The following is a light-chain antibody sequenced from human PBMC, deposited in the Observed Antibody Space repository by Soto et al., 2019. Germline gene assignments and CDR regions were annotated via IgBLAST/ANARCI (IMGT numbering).Light chain of an antibody. CDR2: DAS. J-gene: IGKJ4*01. Sequence: EFVLTQSPGTLSLSPGERATLSCRASQTVRNNYLAWYQQKPGQAPRLLIYDASSRATGIPDRFSGGGSGTDFTLTISRREPEDCAVYYCQQFSSSPLTFGGGTKVEIK. V-gene: IGKV3-20*01. CDR1: QTVRNNY. CDR3: QQFSSSPLT.